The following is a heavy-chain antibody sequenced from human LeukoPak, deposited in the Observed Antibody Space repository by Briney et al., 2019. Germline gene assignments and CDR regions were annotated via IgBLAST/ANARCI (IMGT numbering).Heavy chain of an antibody. CDR3: AKVPGGSGWVFDY. CDR2: IIPIFGTA. D-gene: IGHD6-19*01. Sequence: ASVKVSCKASGYTFTSYDINWVRQATGQGLEWMGGIIPIFGTANYAQKFQGRVTITADESTSTAYMELSSLRSEDTAVYYCAKVPGGSGWVFDYWGQGTLVTVSS. J-gene: IGHJ4*02. CDR1: GYTFTSYD. V-gene: IGHV1-69*13.